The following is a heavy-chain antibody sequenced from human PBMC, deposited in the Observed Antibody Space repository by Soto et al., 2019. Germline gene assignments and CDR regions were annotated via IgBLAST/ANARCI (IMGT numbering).Heavy chain of an antibody. D-gene: IGHD5-12*01. CDR1: GFTFSNYA. V-gene: IGHV3-64*01. Sequence: EVQLVESGGGLVQPGGSLRLSCAASGFTFSNYAMHWVRQAPGKGLEYVSTISSNGHSTDYANSVKGRFTISRDNSMNTLYLQMGSLRAEDMAVYYCARGSNGYHLDYWGQGTLVTVSS. CDR2: ISSNGHST. J-gene: IGHJ4*02. CDR3: ARGSNGYHLDY.